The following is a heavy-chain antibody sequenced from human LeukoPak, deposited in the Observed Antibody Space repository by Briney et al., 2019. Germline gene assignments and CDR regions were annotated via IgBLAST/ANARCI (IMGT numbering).Heavy chain of an antibody. V-gene: IGHV4-34*01. CDR3: ARGVAARPVHYYYYMDV. Sequence: SETLSLTCAVYGGSFSGYYWSWIRQPPGKGLGWIGEINHSGSTNYNPSLKSRVTISVDTSKNQFSLKLSSVTAADTAVYYCARGVAARPVHYYYYMDVWGKGTTVTVSS. J-gene: IGHJ6*03. CDR1: GGSFSGYY. D-gene: IGHD6-6*01. CDR2: INHSGST.